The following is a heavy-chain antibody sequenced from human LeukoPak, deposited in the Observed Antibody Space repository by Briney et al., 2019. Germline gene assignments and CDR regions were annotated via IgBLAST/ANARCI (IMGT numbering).Heavy chain of an antibody. CDR3: ATSRGVISGSYWDLYYFDY. J-gene: IGHJ4*02. V-gene: IGHV1-18*01. CDR2: ISAYNGNT. Sequence: GASVKVSCTASGYTFTSYDINWVRQATGQGLEWMGWISAYNGNTNYAQKLQGRVTMTTDTSTSTAYMELRSLRSDDTAVYYCATSRGVISGSYWDLYYFDYWGQGTLVTVSS. D-gene: IGHD1-26*01. CDR1: GYTFTSYD.